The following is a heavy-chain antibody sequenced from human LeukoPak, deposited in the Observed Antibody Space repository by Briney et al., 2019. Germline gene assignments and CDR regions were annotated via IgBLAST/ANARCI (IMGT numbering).Heavy chain of an antibody. D-gene: IGHD3-3*01. Sequence: GGSLRLSCAASGFTVSSNYMSWVRQAPGKGLEWVSVIYSGGSTYYADSVKGRFTISRDNSKNTLYLQMNSLRAEDTAVYYCAKNQRYFWSGYFDYWGQGTLVTVSS. CDR1: GFTVSSNY. V-gene: IGHV3-66*01. CDR2: IYSGGST. CDR3: AKNQRYFWSGYFDY. J-gene: IGHJ4*02.